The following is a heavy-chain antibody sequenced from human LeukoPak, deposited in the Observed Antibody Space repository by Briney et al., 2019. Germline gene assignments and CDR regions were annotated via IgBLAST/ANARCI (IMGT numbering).Heavy chain of an antibody. CDR1: GFTFSSYS. D-gene: IGHD1-1*01. V-gene: IGHV3-21*01. CDR3: ARTLLEVTEEYYYYYMDV. Sequence: GGSLRLSCAASGFTFSSYSMNWVRQAPGKGLEWVSSISSSSSYIYYADSVKGRFTISRDNAKNSLYLQMNSLRAEDTAVYYCARTLLEVTEEYYYYYMDVWGKGTTVTVSS. J-gene: IGHJ6*03. CDR2: ISSSSSYI.